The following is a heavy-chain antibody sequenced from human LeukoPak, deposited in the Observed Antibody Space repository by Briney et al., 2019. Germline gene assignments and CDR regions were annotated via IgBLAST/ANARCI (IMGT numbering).Heavy chain of an antibody. CDR2: ISGSGGST. D-gene: IGHD4-17*01. CDR3: ARRGMTTVTTWYYFDY. Sequence: GGSLRLSCAASGFTFSSYAMSWVRQAPGKGLEWVSAISGSGGSTHYADSVKGRFTISRDNAKNSLYLQMNSLRAEDTALYHCARRGMTTVTTWYYFDYWGQGTLVTVSS. CDR1: GFTFSSYA. V-gene: IGHV3-23*01. J-gene: IGHJ4*02.